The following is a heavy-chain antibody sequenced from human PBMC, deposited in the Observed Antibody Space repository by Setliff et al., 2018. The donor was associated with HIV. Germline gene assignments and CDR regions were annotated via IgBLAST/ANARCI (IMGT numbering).Heavy chain of an antibody. CDR2: INPKSDGT. D-gene: IGHD3-22*01. J-gene: IGHJ4*02. CDR3: ARGMDYYDTSGYYQYYFDY. CDR1: KYTFTDYY. Sequence: ASVKVSCKASKYTFTDYYMHWVRQAPGQGLEWMGWINPKSDGTNYAQKFQGWITMTRDTSISTAYMELSRLRSDDTAVYYCARGMDYYDTSGYYQYYFDYWGQGTLVTVSS. V-gene: IGHV1-2*04.